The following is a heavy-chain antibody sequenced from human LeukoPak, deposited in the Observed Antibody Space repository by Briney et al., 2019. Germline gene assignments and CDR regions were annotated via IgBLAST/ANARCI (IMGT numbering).Heavy chain of an antibody. Sequence: ASVKVSCKVSGYTFTSYGISWVRQAPGQGLEWMGWISAYNGNTNYAQKFQGRVTMTTDTSTSTAYMELRSLRSDDTAVYYCARTPAAEDAFDIWGQGTMVTVSS. CDR3: ARTPAAEDAFDI. V-gene: IGHV1-18*01. CDR2: ISAYNGNT. J-gene: IGHJ3*02. D-gene: IGHD6-13*01. CDR1: GYTFTSYG.